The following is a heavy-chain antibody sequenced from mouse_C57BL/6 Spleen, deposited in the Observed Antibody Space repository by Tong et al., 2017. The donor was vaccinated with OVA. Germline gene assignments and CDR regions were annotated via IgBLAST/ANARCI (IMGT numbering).Heavy chain of an antibody. CDR2: INPYNDGT. V-gene: IGHV1-14*01. CDR1: GYTFTDYY. CDR3: ARNRQLGLRFAY. J-gene: IGHJ3*01. D-gene: IGHD3-2*01. Sequence: EVQLQESGPELVKPGASVKMSCKASGYTFTDYYMKWVKQSHGKSLEWIGDINPYNDGTKYNEKFKGKATLTSDKSSSTAYMELSSLTSEDSAVYYCARNRQLGLRFAYWGQGTLVTVSA.